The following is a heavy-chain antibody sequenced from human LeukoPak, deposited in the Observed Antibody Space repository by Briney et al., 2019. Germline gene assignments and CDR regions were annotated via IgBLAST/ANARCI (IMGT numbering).Heavy chain of an antibody. V-gene: IGHV4-59*01. J-gene: IGHJ4*02. CDR1: GGSISNYY. CDR2: IYYTGST. D-gene: IGHD6-13*01. CDR3: ALRPLAGAAAGTSYFDY. Sequence: PSETLSLTCTVSGGSISNYYWSWIRQPPRKGLEWIGYIYYTGSTNYNPSLKSRVTISTDPSKNQFSLTLSSVTAADTAVYYCALRPLAGAAAGTSYFDYWGQGTLVTVSS.